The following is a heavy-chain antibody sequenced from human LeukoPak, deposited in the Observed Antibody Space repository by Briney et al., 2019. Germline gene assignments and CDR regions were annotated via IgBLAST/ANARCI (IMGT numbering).Heavy chain of an antibody. D-gene: IGHD1-26*01. V-gene: IGHV3-23*01. CDR3: AKRGSYRGALDY. Sequence: PGGSLRLSCAASGFTFSGYAMSWVRQAPGKGLEWVSAISGSGGSTYYADSVKGRFTISRDNSKNTLYLQMNSLRAEDTAVYYCAKRGSYRGALDYWGQGTLVTVSS. CDR1: GFTFSGYA. CDR2: ISGSGGST. J-gene: IGHJ4*02.